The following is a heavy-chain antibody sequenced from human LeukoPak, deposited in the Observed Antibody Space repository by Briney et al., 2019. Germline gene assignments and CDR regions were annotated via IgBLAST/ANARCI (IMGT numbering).Heavy chain of an antibody. Sequence: ASVKVSCKASGYTFTSYYMHWVRQAPGQGLEWMGIINPSGGSTSYAQKFQGRVTTTRDMSTSTVYMELSSLRSEDTAVYYCARDLAEGYGYWGQGTLVTVSS. CDR3: ARDLAEGYGY. D-gene: IGHD3-16*01. CDR2: INPSGGST. V-gene: IGHV1-46*01. J-gene: IGHJ4*02. CDR1: GYTFTSYY.